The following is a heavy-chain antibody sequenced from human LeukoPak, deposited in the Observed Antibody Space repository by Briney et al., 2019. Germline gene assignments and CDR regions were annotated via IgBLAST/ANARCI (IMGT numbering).Heavy chain of an antibody. Sequence: GGSLRLSCAASGFTFSDYYMSWIRQAPGKGLEWVSYISSSGSTIYYADSVKGRFTISRDNSKNSLYLQMNSLRAEDTALYYCAKDRSLTGVGVLFDYWGQGTLVTVSS. J-gene: IGHJ4*02. CDR3: AKDRSLTGVGVLFDY. V-gene: IGHV3-11*01. D-gene: IGHD1-26*01. CDR2: ISSSGSTI. CDR1: GFTFSDYY.